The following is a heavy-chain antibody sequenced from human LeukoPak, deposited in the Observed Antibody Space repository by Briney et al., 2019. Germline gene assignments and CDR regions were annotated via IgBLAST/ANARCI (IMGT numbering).Heavy chain of an antibody. Sequence: GGSLRLSCAASGFTFSRYSMNWVRQAPGKGLEWVSYITSSSSTIHYADSVKGRFTISRDNAKNSLYLQMHSLRDEDTAVYYCTRDPHALDYWGRGTLVTVSS. CDR1: GFTFSRYS. J-gene: IGHJ4*02. CDR2: ITSSSSTI. V-gene: IGHV3-48*02. CDR3: TRDPHALDY.